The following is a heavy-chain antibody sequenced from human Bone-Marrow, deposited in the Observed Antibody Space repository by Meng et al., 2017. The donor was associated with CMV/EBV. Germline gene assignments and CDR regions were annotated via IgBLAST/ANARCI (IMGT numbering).Heavy chain of an antibody. CDR2: VNPRNGGI. D-gene: IGHD3/OR15-3a*01. V-gene: IGHV1-2*02. J-gene: IGHJ4*02. CDR3: AKSMNDFWTGYYPLFDQ. CDR1: RFTFTDYH. Sequence: VLCKASRFTFTDYHMHWVRQAPGQGPEWMGWVNPRNGGIKYAQRFLDRVTMTRDTSTATAHMELRSLRLDDTAVYYCAKSMNDFWTGYYPLFDQCGQGTLVTVSS.